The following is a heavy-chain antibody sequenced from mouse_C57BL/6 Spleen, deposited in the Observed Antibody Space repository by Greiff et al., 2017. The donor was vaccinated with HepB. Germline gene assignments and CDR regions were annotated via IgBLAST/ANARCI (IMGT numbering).Heavy chain of an antibody. Sequence: EVQLQQSGPELVKPGASVKISCKASGYTFTDYYMNWVKQSHGKSLEWIGDINPNNGGTSYNQKFKGKATLTVDKSSSTAYMELRSLTSEDSAVYYCARSDGSSYVDYWGQGTTLTVSS. CDR2: INPNNGGT. CDR1: GYTFTDYY. V-gene: IGHV1-26*01. CDR3: ARSDGSSYVDY. J-gene: IGHJ2*01. D-gene: IGHD1-1*01.